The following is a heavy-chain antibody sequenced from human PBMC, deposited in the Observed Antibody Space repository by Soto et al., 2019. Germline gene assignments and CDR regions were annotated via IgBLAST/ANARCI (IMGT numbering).Heavy chain of an antibody. D-gene: IGHD3-3*01. J-gene: IGHJ3*02. CDR3: MPSDTIFGVANYPDAFDI. V-gene: IGHV3-23*01. CDR1: GFTFSSYA. CDR2: ISGSGGST. Sequence: LRLSCAASGFTFSSYAMSWVRQAAGKGLEWVSAISGSGGSTYYSDSVKGRFTISRDNSKNTLYLQMNSLRAEDTAVYYCMPSDTIFGVANYPDAFDIWGQGTMVTVSS.